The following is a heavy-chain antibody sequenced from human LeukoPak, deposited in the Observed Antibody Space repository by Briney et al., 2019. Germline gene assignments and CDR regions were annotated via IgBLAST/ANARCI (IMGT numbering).Heavy chain of an antibody. CDR3: ARDHESYYDSSTHAFDI. Sequence: ASVKVSCKASGYTFISYGVSWVRQAPGQGLEWMGWISAYNGNTNYAQKLQGRVTMTTDTSTSTAYMELRSLRSDDTAVYYCARDHESYYDSSTHAFDIWGQGTMVTVSS. V-gene: IGHV1-18*01. D-gene: IGHD3-22*01. CDR2: ISAYNGNT. CDR1: GYTFISYG. J-gene: IGHJ3*02.